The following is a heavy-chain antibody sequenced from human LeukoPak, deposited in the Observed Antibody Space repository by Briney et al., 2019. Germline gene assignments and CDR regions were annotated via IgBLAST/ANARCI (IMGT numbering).Heavy chain of an antibody. CDR2: IYYSGST. CDR1: GGSISSHF. J-gene: IGHJ3*02. CDR3: ARQTMSTADAFDI. V-gene: IGHV4-59*08. D-gene: IGHD4-17*01. Sequence: SETLSLTCTVSGGSISSHFWSWIRQPPGKGLEWIAYIYYSGSTDYNPSFKSRVTISVDTSKNQFSLKLSSVTAADTAVYYCARQTMSTADAFDIWGQGTMVTVSS.